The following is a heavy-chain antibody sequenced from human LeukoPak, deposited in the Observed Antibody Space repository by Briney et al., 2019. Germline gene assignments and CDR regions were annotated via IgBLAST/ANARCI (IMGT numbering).Heavy chain of an antibody. CDR1: GGSISSGSYY. J-gene: IGHJ4*02. CDR2: IYYTGST. Sequence: PSETLSLTCTVSGGSISSGSYYWVWIRQPPGKGLEWIGSIYYTGSTYYNPSLKSRVTISVDTSKNQFSLKLSSVTAADTAVYFCARSLSNWGQFDYWGQGTLVTVSS. V-gene: IGHV4-39*07. D-gene: IGHD7-27*01. CDR3: ARSLSNWGQFDY.